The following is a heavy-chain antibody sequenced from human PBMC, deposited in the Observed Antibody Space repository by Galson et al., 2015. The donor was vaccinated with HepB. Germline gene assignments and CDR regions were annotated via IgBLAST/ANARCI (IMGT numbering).Heavy chain of an antibody. CDR1: GFTFSSYA. J-gene: IGHJ4*02. CDR3: ARVGVSGSPESYYFDY. CDR2: ISSNGGST. Sequence: SLRLSCAASGFTFSSYAMHWVRQAPGKGLEYVSAISSNGGSTYYANSVKGRFTISRDNSKNTLYLQMGSLRAEDMAVYYCARVGVSGSPESYYFDYWGQGTLVTVSS. V-gene: IGHV3-64*01. D-gene: IGHD1-26*01.